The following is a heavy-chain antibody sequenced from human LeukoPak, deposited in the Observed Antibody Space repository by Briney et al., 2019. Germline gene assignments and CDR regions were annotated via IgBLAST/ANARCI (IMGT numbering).Heavy chain of an antibody. J-gene: IGHJ3*02. CDR3: ARKYCSSTSCYGDAFDI. D-gene: IGHD2-2*01. CDR1: GYTFSDHY. CDR2: ITPRSGGT. V-gene: IGHV1-2*02. Sequence: ASVKVSCKASGYTFSDHYIHWVRQAPGQGLEWMGWITPRSGGTNYAQKFQGRVTMTRDTSISTAYMELSRLRSDDTAVYYCARKYCSSTSCYGDAFDIWGQGTMVTVSS.